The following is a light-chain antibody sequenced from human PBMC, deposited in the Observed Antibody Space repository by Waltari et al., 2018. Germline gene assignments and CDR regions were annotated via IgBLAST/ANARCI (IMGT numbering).Light chain of an antibody. V-gene: IGLV2-14*01. CDR3: SSYTSSSTLEV. Sequence: QSALTQPASVSGSPGQSITISCTGTSSDVGGYNYVSWYQQHPGKAPKIMIYDVSNRRAGVSIRCSGCKSGNTAALTISGLQAEDEADYYCSSYTSSSTLEVFGGGTKLTVL. CDR1: SSDVGGYNY. CDR2: DVS. J-gene: IGLJ2*01.